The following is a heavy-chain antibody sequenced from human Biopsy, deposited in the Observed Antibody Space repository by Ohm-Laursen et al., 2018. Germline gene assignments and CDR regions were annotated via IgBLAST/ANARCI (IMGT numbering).Heavy chain of an antibody. CDR3: AREGAFGDTDAYYGLDV. CDR1: GDSFTSYA. Sequence: GASVKVSCKASGDSFTSYAIGWVRQAAGQGPEWMGWMNPNSGNTGFAQKFRGRITMTRSTSITTAYMELTNLRSEDTAVYYCAREGAFGDTDAYYGLDVWGLGTTVTVSS. D-gene: IGHD3-16*01. CDR2: MNPNSGNT. V-gene: IGHV1-8*01. J-gene: IGHJ6*02.